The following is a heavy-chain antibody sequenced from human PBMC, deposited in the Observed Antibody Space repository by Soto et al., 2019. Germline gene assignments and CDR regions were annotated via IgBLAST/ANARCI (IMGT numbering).Heavy chain of an antibody. Sequence: EVQLVESGGTVIQVGGSLRLSCAASGFIFDDFTMHWVRLVPGKGLQWVSYINWDGRIAMYAVSVKGRFTISRDNTNNLLYLQMNSLRSDDTALYYGAKDERAAVVSPGDWGPATLVSVAS. D-gene: IGHD6-13*01. CDR2: INWDGRIA. CDR1: GFIFDDFT. J-gene: IGHJ4*01. CDR3: AKDERAAVVSPGD. V-gene: IGHV3-43*01.